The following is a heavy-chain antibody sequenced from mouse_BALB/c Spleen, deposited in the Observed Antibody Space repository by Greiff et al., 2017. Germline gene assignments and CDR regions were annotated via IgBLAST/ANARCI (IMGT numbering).Heavy chain of an antibody. D-gene: IGHD1-1*01. Sequence: QVQLQQPGAELVKPGASVKLSCKASGYTFTSYYMYWVKQRPGQGLEWIGGINPSNGGTNFNEKFKSKATLTVDKSSSTAYMQLSSLTSEDSAVYYCTRESRPNYAMDYWGQGTSVTVSS. CDR1: GYTFTSYY. CDR3: TRESRPNYAMDY. CDR2: INPSNGGT. V-gene: IGHV1S81*02. J-gene: IGHJ4*01.